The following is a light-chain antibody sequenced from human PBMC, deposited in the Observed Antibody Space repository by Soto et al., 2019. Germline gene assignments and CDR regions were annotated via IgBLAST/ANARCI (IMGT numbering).Light chain of an antibody. V-gene: IGLV2-14*01. Sequence: QSALTQPASVSGSPGQSITISCTGTSSDVGRYNYVSWYQQHPGKAPKLMIYEVSNRPSGVSNRFSGSKSGNTASLTISGLQAEDEVDYYCSSYASSNTLVFGTGTKVTVL. CDR1: SSDVGRYNY. CDR2: EVS. J-gene: IGLJ1*01. CDR3: SSYASSNTLV.